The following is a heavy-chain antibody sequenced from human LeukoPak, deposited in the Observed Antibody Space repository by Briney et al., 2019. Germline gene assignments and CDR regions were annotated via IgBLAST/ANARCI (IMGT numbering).Heavy chain of an antibody. V-gene: IGHV1-69*04. CDR1: GGTFNSYA. D-gene: IGHD7-27*01. Sequence: GSSGKVSCKAAGGTFNSYAISWVRQAPGQGLEWMGRIIPILAIANYAQKFQRRVTITADNSTSTAYMELSSLRSEDTAVYYCARGGALGMAMGDLFDPWGQGTLVTVSS. CDR2: IIPILAIA. CDR3: ARGGALGMAMGDLFDP. J-gene: IGHJ5*02.